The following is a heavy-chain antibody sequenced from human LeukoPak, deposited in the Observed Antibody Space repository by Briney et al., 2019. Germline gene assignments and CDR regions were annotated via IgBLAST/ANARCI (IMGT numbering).Heavy chain of an antibody. J-gene: IGHJ5*02. Sequence: SETLSLTCTVSGGSISSYYWSWIRQPPGKGLEWIGEINHSGSTNYNPSLKSRVTISVDTSKNQFSLKLSSVTAADTAVYYCASRRITMVRGARTGFDPWGQGTLVTVSS. CDR3: ASRRITMVRGARTGFDP. CDR2: INHSGST. D-gene: IGHD3-10*01. V-gene: IGHV4-34*01. CDR1: GGSISSYY.